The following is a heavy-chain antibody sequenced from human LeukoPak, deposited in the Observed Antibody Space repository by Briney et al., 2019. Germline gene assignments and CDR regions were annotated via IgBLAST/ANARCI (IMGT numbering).Heavy chain of an antibody. CDR3: AKGPTYYPNWFDP. CDR1: GFTFSSYG. J-gene: IGHJ5*02. D-gene: IGHD3-10*01. Sequence: PGGSLRLSCAASGFTFSSYGMHWVRQAPGKGLEWVAVISYDGSNKYYADSVKGRFTISRDDSKNTLYLQMNSLRAEDTAVYYCAKGPTYYPNWFDPWGQGTLVTVSS. CDR2: ISYDGSNK. V-gene: IGHV3-30*18.